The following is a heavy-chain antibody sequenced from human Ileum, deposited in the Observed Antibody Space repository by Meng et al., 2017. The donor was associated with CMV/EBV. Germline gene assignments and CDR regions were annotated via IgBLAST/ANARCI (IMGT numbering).Heavy chain of an antibody. CDR1: SNCW. J-gene: IGHJ5*02. D-gene: IGHD5-18*01. CDR2: IYPGDANA. V-gene: IGHV5-51*01. CDR3: ARNRIQRYGVVGRGFWFDP. Sequence: SNCWSGWVRQMPGKGLEGRGGIYPGDANARYSPSYQGHVTISADRSIRTAYLQWSSLKASDTAIYYCARNRIQRYGVVGRGFWFDPWGQGTLVTVSS.